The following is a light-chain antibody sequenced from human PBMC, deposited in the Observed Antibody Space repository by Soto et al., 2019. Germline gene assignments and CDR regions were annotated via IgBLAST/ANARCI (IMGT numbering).Light chain of an antibody. V-gene: IGKV1-5*01. J-gene: IGKJ2*01. Sequence: DIQMTQSPSTLSASVGDRVTITCRASQSISSWLAWYQQKPGKAPKLLIYDASSLESGVPSRCSGSGSGTEFTRTISSLQPDDFATDDGQQYNSYSRTFGQGTKLESK. CDR1: QSISSW. CDR3: QQYNSYSRT. CDR2: DAS.